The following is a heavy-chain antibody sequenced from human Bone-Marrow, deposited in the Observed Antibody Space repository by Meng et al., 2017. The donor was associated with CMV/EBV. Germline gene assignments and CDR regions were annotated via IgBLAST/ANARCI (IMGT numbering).Heavy chain of an antibody. CDR2: ISYDGSNK. D-gene: IGHD6-19*01. J-gene: IGHJ6*02. Sequence: GGSLRPSCAASGFTFSSYAMHWVRQAPGKGLEWVAVISYDGSNKYYADSVKGRFTISRDNSKNTMYLQMNSLRAEDTAVYYCARDQTSGWYTLQSGYGMDVWGQGTTVNVSS. CDR1: GFTFSSYA. CDR3: ARDQTSGWYTLQSGYGMDV. V-gene: IGHV3-30-3*01.